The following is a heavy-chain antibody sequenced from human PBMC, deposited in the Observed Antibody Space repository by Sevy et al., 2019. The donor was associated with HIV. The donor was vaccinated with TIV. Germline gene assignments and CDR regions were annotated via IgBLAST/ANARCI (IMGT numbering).Heavy chain of an antibody. CDR3: TNGGMDYYYYGMDV. D-gene: IGHD3-16*01. Sequence: SETLSLTCTVSGGSISSGGYYWSWIRQHPGKGLEWIGYIYYSGSTYYHPSLKSRVTISVDTSKNQFSLKLSSVTAADTAVYYCTNGGMDYYYYGMDVWGQGTTVTVSS. J-gene: IGHJ6*02. CDR2: IYYSGST. V-gene: IGHV4-31*03. CDR1: GGSISSGGYY.